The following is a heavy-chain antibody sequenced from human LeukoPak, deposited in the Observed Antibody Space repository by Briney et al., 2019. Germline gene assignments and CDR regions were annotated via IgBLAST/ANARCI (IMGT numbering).Heavy chain of an antibody. CDR2: ISSSAYTV. J-gene: IGHJ4*02. Sequence: GGSLRLSCAASGFTFSGYDMHWVRQAPGKGLEWISHISSSAYTVNYAASVKGRFTISIDNAKNSLSLQMNTLRVEDTAVYYCAADIDFHFDYWGQGTLVTVSS. D-gene: IGHD3/OR15-3a*01. CDR3: AADIDFHFDY. CDR1: GFTFSGYD. V-gene: IGHV3-48*01.